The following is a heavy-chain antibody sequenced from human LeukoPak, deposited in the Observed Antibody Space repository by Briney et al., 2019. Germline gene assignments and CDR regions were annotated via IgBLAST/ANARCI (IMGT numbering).Heavy chain of an antibody. V-gene: IGHV3-13*01. Sequence: GGSLRLSCVASGFTFSNYDMHWVRQGTGKGLEWVSGIGTGGDTHYPDSVKGRFTVSRENAKNSLFLQMNSLRVGDTAMYYCARAARFYGSSGAHAFDIWGQGTMVTVS. CDR3: ARAARFYGSSGAHAFDI. D-gene: IGHD3-22*01. CDR2: IGTGGDT. J-gene: IGHJ3*02. CDR1: GFTFSNYD.